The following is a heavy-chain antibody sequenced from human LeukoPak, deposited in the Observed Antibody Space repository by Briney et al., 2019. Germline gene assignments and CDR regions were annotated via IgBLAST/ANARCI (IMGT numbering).Heavy chain of an antibody. Sequence: ASVKVSCKASGYTFTSYGISWVRQAPGQGLEWMGWISAYNGNTNYAQKLQGRVTMTTDTSTSTAYMELRSLRSDDTAVYYCARIVLEYYYYYYMDVWGKGTTVTVSS. D-gene: IGHD2-15*01. CDR2: ISAYNGNT. CDR1: GYTFTSYG. V-gene: IGHV1-18*01. J-gene: IGHJ6*03. CDR3: ARIVLEYYYYYYMDV.